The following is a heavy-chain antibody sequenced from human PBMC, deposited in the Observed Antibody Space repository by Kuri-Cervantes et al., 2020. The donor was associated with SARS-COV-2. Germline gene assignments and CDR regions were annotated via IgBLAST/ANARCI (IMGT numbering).Heavy chain of an antibody. Sequence: ASVKVSCKASGYTFTSYGISWVRQAPGQGLEWMGWISAYNGNTNYAQKFQGRVTITADESTSTAYMELSSLRSEDTAVYYCAAELGVVITHFGYWGQGTLVTVSS. J-gene: IGHJ4*02. CDR1: GYTFTSYG. CDR3: AAELGVVITHFGY. D-gene: IGHD3-22*01. CDR2: ISAYNGNT. V-gene: IGHV1-18*04.